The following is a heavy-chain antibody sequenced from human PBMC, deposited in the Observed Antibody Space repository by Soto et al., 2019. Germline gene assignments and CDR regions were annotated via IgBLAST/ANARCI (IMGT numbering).Heavy chain of an antibody. V-gene: IGHV1-58*01. CDR1: GFTFTSSD. CDR2: IVVGSGNT. Sequence: SVKVSCKASGFTFTSSDVQWVRQARGQRLEWIGWIVVGSGNTNYAQKFQERVTMTRDTSISTAYMELSSLRSEDTAVYYCARDPSYYGMDVWGQGTTVTSP. J-gene: IGHJ6*02. CDR3: ARDPSYYGMDV.